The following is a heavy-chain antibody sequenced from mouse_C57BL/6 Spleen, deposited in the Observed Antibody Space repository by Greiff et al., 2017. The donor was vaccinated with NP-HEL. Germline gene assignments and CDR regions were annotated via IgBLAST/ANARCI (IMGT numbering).Heavy chain of an antibody. D-gene: IGHD3-2*02. CDR2: IDPETGGT. V-gene: IGHV1-15*01. J-gene: IGHJ3*01. CDR1: GYTFTDYE. CDR3: TRSGTEKFAY. Sequence: VQLHQSGAELVRPGASVTLSCKASGYTFTDYEMHWVKQTPVHGLEWIGAIDPETGGTAYNQKFKGKAILTADKSSSTAYMELRSLTSEDSAVYYCTRSGTEKFAYWGQGTLVTVSA.